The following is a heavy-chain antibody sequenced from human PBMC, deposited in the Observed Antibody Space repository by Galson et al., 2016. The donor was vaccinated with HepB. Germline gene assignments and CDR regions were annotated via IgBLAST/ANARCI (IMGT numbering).Heavy chain of an antibody. CDR3: ILGKQLVPHDF. J-gene: IGHJ4*02. CDR1: GGSFSGYY. CDR2: VDHGGSA. Sequence: SETLSLTCAVHGGSFSGYYWSCIRQPPGKGLEWVADVDHGGSASYNPSLNSRVSISLDTSRNHFSLNLTSVTAADTAVYYCILGKQLVPHDFWVQGALVTVSS. D-gene: IGHD2-8*01. V-gene: IGHV4-34*01.